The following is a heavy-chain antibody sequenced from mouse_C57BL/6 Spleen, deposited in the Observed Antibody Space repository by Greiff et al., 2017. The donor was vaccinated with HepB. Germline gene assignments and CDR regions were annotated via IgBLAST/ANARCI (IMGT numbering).Heavy chain of an antibody. D-gene: IGHD1-1*01. CDR1: GFNIKDDY. J-gene: IGHJ3*01. Sequence: EVKLQESGAELVRPGASVKLSCTASGFNIKDDYMHWVKQRPEQGLEWIGWIDPENGDTEYASKFQGKATITADTSSNTAYLQLSSLTSEDTAVYYCTTDLVYYYGTTWFAYWGQGTLVTVSA. CDR2: IDPENGDT. CDR3: TTDLVYYYGTTWFAY. V-gene: IGHV14-4*01.